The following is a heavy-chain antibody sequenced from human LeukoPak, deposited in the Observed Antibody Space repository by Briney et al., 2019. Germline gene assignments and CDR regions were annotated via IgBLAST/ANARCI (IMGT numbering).Heavy chain of an antibody. J-gene: IGHJ4*02. CDR1: GFTFISYG. CDR2: IRYDGSNK. Sequence: PGGSLRLSCAASGFTFISYGMHWVRQAPGKGLEWVTFIRYDGSNKYYADSVKGRFIISRDNSKNTLYLQMNSLRAEDTAVYYCARAARWWLRRSNGPFDYWGQGTLVTVSS. V-gene: IGHV3-30*02. CDR3: ARAARWWLRRSNGPFDY. D-gene: IGHD5-12*01.